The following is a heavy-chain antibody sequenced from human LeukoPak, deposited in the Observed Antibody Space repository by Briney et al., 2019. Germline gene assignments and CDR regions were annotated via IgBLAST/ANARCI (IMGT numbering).Heavy chain of an antibody. CDR1: GGTFSSYA. CDR3: ARIRDGYNDAYDI. Sequence: VASVKVSCKASGGTFSSYAISWVRQAPGQGLEWMGGIIPIFGTANYAQKFQGRVTITADKSTSTAYMELSSLRSDDTAVYYCARIRDGYNDAYDIWGQGTLVTVPS. J-gene: IGHJ3*02. D-gene: IGHD5-24*01. CDR2: IIPIFGTA. V-gene: IGHV1-69*06.